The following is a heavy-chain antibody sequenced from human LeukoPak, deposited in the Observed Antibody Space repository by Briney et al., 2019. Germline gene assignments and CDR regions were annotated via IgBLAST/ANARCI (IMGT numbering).Heavy chain of an antibody. V-gene: IGHV3-21*01. CDR1: GFTFSSYS. CDR3: ARDLGGSGSPYGMDV. CDR2: ISSSSSSYI. D-gene: IGHD3-10*01. Sequence: PGGSLRLSCAASGFTFSSYSMNWVRQAPGKGLEWVSSISSSSSSYIYYADSVKGRFTISRDNAKNSLYLQMNSLRAEDTAVYYCARDLGGSGSPYGMDVWGQGTTVTVSS. J-gene: IGHJ6*02.